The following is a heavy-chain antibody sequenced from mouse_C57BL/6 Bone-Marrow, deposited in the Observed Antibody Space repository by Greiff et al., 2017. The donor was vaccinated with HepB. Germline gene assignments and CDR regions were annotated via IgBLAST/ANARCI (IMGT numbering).Heavy chain of an antibody. CDR1: GFTFSDYY. J-gene: IGHJ4*01. CDR3: ARPIYYYGSSPHYYAMDY. D-gene: IGHD1-1*01. V-gene: IGHV5-12*01. CDR2: ISNGGGST. Sequence: EVKLQESGGGLVQPGGSLKLSCAASGFTFSDYYMYWVRQTPEKRLEWVAYISNGGGSTYYPDTVKGRFTISRDNAKNTLYLQMSRLKSEDTAMYYCARPIYYYGSSPHYYAMDYWGQGTSVTVSS.